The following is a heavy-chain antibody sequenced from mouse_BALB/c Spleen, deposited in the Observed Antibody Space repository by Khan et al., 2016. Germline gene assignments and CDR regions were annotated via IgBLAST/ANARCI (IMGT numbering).Heavy chain of an antibody. Sequence: EVQLQESGPGLVKPSQSLSLTCTVTGYSITSDYAWNWIRQFPGNKLEWMGYIIYSGSTRYYPSLKSRISVTRDTSKNQFFLQLHSVTTEDTATYYCARTPTAYYAMDYWGQGTSVTVSS. CDR2: IIYSGST. V-gene: IGHV3-2*02. J-gene: IGHJ4*01. CDR3: ARTPTAYYAMDY. D-gene: IGHD1-2*01. CDR1: GYSITSDYA.